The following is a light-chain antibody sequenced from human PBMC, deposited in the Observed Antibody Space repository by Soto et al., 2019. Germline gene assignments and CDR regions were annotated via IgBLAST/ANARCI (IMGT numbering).Light chain of an antibody. CDR2: GET. V-gene: IGKV3-15*01. J-gene: IGKJ4*01. CDR1: QSVSSN. Sequence: EIVRRKCVATLSVSPRVLATLSCRASQSVSSNLAWYQQKPGQGPRLLIYGETTRATGIPARFSGSGSGTEFTLTISSLQSEDSAAYHCQQYNSWPPTFGAGTIV. CDR3: QQYNSWPPT.